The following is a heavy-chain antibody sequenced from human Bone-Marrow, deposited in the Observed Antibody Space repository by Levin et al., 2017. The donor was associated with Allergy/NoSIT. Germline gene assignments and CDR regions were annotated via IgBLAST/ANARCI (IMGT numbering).Heavy chain of an antibody. J-gene: IGHJ6*02. V-gene: IGHV3-30*04. CDR2: ISYDGSNK. CDR1: GFTFSSYA. Sequence: GGSLRLSCAASGFTFSSYAMHWVRQAPGKGLEWVAVISYDGSNKYYADSVKGRFTISRDNSKNTLYLQMNSLRAEDTAVYYCARDSGHTWIQLWSRGVGGMDVWGQGTTVTVSS. D-gene: IGHD5-18*01. CDR3: ARDSGHTWIQLWSRGVGGMDV.